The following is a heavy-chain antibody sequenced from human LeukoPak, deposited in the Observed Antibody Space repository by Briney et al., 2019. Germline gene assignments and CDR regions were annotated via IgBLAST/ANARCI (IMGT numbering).Heavy chain of an antibody. J-gene: IGHJ4*02. CDR2: IWYEGQTK. Sequence: QPGESLRLSCEASGFIFSNYGMHWVRQAPGKGLEWLALIWYEGQTKFYADSVKGRFTISRDNSGNTPFLHMTNLRVEDTAVYYCAREWGRIAVAGGPGYWGQGALVTVSS. D-gene: IGHD6-19*01. V-gene: IGHV3-33*01. CDR3: AREWGRIAVAGGPGY. CDR1: GFIFSNYG.